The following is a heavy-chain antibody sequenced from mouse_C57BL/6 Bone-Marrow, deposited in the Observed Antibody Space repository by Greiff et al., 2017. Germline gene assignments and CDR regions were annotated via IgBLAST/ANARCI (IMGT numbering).Heavy chain of an antibody. Sequence: VQLQQSGPGLVQPSQSLSITCTVSGFSLTSYGVHWVRQPPGTGLEWLGVIWSGGSTDYNAAFISRLSISKDNSKSQVFFKMNSLQADDTAIYDCAKNGDYYGSSPPWFAYWGQGTLVTVSA. J-gene: IGHJ3*01. D-gene: IGHD1-1*01. CDR1: GFSLTSYG. CDR3: AKNGDYYGSSPPWFAY. CDR2: IWSGGST. V-gene: IGHV2-4*01.